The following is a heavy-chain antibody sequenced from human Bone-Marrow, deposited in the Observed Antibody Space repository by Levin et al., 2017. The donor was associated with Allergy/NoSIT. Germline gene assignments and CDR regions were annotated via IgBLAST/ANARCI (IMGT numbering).Heavy chain of an antibody. D-gene: IGHD1-1*01. CDR3: AREPSTGTTWFDP. J-gene: IGHJ5*02. V-gene: IGHV3-7*04. Sequence: GESLKISCAASGFTFSSYWMSWVRQAPGKGLEWVANIKQDGSEKYYVDSVKGRFTISRDNAKNSLYLQMNSLRAEDTAVYYCAREPSTGTTWFDPWGQGTLVTVSS. CDR1: GFTFSSYW. CDR2: IKQDGSEK.